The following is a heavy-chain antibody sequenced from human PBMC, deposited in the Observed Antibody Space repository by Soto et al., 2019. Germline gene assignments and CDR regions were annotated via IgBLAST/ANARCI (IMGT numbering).Heavy chain of an antibody. V-gene: IGHV4-34*01. D-gene: IGHD3-3*01. CDR2: INHSGST. Sequence: SETLSLTCAVYGGSFSGYYWSWIRQPPGKGLEWIGEINHSGSTNYNPSLKSRVTISVDTSKNQFSLKLSSVTAADTAVYYCARAGFWSGYYTGEYDYWGQGTLVTVSS. J-gene: IGHJ4*02. CDR3: ARAGFWSGYYTGEYDY. CDR1: GGSFSGYY.